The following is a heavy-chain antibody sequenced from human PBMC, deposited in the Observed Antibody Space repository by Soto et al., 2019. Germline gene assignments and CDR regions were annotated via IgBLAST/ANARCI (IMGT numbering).Heavy chain of an antibody. CDR2: TYYRSKWYN. Sequence: PSQNLSLTCAISGDSVSSNSAAWNWIRQSPSRGLEWLGRTYYRSKWYNDYAVSVKSRITINPDTSKNQFSMQLNSVTPEDTAVYSCAREKEVAALREPYYYYHGMDVWLQGTTVSVSS. J-gene: IGHJ6*02. D-gene: IGHD6-25*01. CDR3: AREKEVAALREPYYYYHGMDV. CDR1: GDSVSSNSAA. V-gene: IGHV6-1*01.